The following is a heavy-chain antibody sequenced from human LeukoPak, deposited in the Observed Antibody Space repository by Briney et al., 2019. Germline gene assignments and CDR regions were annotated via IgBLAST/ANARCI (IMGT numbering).Heavy chain of an antibody. D-gene: IGHD2-21*01. V-gene: IGHV3-23*01. CDR1: GFTFSRNA. CDR2: IGRDANT. CDR3: AKDILRWSFDS. J-gene: IGHJ4*02. Sequence: GGSLRLSCAASGFTFSRNAMAWVRQAPGKGLEWVAGIGRDANTHYADSVRGRITISRDNSKNTVSLQMSSLRAEDTAVYYCAKDILRWSFDSWGQGILVTVSS.